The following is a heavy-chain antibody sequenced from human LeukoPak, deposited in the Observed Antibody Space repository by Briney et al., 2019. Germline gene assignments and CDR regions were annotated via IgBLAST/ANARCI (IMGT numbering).Heavy chain of an antibody. J-gene: IGHJ6*02. V-gene: IGHV4-59*08. CDR2: IYYSGST. D-gene: IGHD2-21*02. CDR3: ARLVVVTADYYYYGMDV. Sequence: PSETLSLTCTVSGGSISSYYWSWIRQPPGKGLEWIGYIYYSGSTNYNPSLKSRVTISVDTSKNQFSLKLSSVTAADTAVYYCARLVVVTADYYYYGMDVWGQGTTVTVS. CDR1: GGSISSYY.